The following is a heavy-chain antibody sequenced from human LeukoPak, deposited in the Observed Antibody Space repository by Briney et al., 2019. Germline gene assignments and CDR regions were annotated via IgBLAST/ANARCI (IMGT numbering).Heavy chain of an antibody. J-gene: IGHJ4*02. CDR1: GGSFSGYY. CDR3: ARLGSFSFTMIVVLGHFDY. Sequence: SETLSLTCAVCGGSFSGYYWSWIRQPPGKGLEWIGEINHSGSTNYNPSLKSRVTISVDTSKNQFSLKLSSVTAADTAVYYCARLGSFSFTMIVVLGHFDYWGQGTLVTVSS. V-gene: IGHV4-34*01. CDR2: INHSGST. D-gene: IGHD3-22*01.